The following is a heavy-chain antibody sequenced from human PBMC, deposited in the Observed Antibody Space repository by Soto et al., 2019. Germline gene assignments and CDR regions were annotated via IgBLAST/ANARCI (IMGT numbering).Heavy chain of an antibody. CDR3: AKDKGPYSYGPYGMDV. D-gene: IGHD5-18*01. J-gene: IGHJ6*02. V-gene: IGHV3-30*18. CDR1: GFTFSGYG. CDR2: ISYDGSNK. Sequence: QVQLVESGGGVVQPGRSLRLSCAASGFTFSGYGMHWVRQAPGKVLEWVALISYDGSNKYYADSVKGRFTISRDNSKNTLYLQMNSLRAEHAAVYYWAKDKGPYSYGPYGMDVWAQGTKVTVSS.